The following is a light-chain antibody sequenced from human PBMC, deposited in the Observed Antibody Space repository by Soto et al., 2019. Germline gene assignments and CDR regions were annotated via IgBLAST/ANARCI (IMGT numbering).Light chain of an antibody. CDR2: VAS. Sequence: EIVLTQSPGTLSLSPGERATLSCRASQSVTSSYLAWYQQKPGQTPRLLIYVASRRATGIPDRFSGSGSGTDFTLTISRLEPEDFAVYYCQQYGNSPYTFGQGTKLESK. J-gene: IGKJ2*01. CDR3: QQYGNSPYT. V-gene: IGKV3-20*01. CDR1: QSVTSSY.